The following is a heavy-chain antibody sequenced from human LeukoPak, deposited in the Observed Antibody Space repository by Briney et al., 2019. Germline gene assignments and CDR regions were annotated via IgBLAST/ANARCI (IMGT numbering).Heavy chain of an antibody. Sequence: PSETLSLTCTVSGGSISSGSDYWSWIRQPAGKGLEWIGRSYTSGTTNYNPSLKSRVTISVDTSKNQFSLKLSSVTAADTAVYYCARMNVDSYGLRGYFDYWGQGTLVTVSS. CDR1: GGSISSGSDY. D-gene: IGHD5-18*01. CDR3: ARMNVDSYGLRGYFDY. V-gene: IGHV4-61*02. CDR2: SYTSGTT. J-gene: IGHJ4*02.